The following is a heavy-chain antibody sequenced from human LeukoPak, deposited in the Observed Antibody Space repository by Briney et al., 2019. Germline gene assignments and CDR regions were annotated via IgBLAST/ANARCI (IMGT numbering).Heavy chain of an antibody. Sequence: PSETLSLTCAVYGGSFSGYYWSWIRQPPGKGLEWIGEINHSGSTNYNPSLKSRVTISVDTSKNQFSLKLRSVTAADTGVYYCARAEITAAGVPFDYWGQGTLVTVSS. CDR2: INHSGST. CDR1: GGSFSGYY. V-gene: IGHV4-34*01. CDR3: ARAEITAAGVPFDY. J-gene: IGHJ4*02. D-gene: IGHD6-13*01.